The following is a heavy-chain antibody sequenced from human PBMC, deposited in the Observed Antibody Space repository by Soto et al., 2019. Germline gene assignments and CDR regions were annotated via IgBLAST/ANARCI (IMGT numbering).Heavy chain of an antibody. CDR3: ARDLHREYSFDY. J-gene: IGHJ4*02. CDR2: INPTTGST. CDR1: GYTFTNNY. Sequence: QVQLVQSGAEVKKPGASVKVSCKASGYTFTNNYMHWVRQAPGQGLEWMGIINPTTGSTNYAQKFLGRVTMPRDTSTSTVYMEVSSLNSEDTAVYYCARDLHREYSFDYWGQGTLVTVSS. V-gene: IGHV1-46*01.